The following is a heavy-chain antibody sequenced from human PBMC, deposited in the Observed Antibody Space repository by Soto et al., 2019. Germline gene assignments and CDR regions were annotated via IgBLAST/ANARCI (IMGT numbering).Heavy chain of an antibody. D-gene: IGHD6-6*01. CDR3: AREQLVYYYYYGMDV. CDR2: INHSGST. J-gene: IGHJ6*02. CDR1: GGSFSCYY. Sequence: PSETLSLTCAVYGGSFSCYYWIWIRQPPGKGLEWIGEINHSGSTNYNPSLKSRVTISVDTSKNQFSLKLSSVTAADTAVYYCAREQLVYYYYYGMDVWGQGTTVTVS. V-gene: IGHV4-34*01.